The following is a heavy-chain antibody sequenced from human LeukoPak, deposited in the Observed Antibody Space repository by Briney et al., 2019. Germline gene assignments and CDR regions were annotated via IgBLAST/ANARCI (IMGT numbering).Heavy chain of an antibody. CDR3: ARDGGGPEFEYYDFWSGSHHNWFDP. V-gene: IGHV1-69*04. CDR1: GGTFSSCT. CDR2: IISILGIA. D-gene: IGHD3-3*01. Sequence: VASVKLSCKASGGTFSSCTISWVRQAPGQGLEWVVRIISILGIAHYAQKFRGRVTITADKSTSTAYMELRRLRSEDTAVYYCARDGGGPEFEYYDFWSGSHHNWFDPWGQGTLVTVSS. J-gene: IGHJ5*02.